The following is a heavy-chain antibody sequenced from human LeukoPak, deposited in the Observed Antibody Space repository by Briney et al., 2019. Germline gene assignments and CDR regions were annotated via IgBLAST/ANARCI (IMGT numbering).Heavy chain of an antibody. D-gene: IGHD3-22*01. V-gene: IGHV4-4*07. CDR1: GGSISSCS. CDR3: ARDASCYYDGSGYYLGY. J-gene: IGHJ4*02. Sequence: SETLSLTCIVSGGSISSCSWNWIRQPAGKGLEWIGRIHTSGSTNYNPSLKSRVTTSVDTSKNQFSLKLSSVTAADTAVYYCARDASCYYDGSGYYLGYWGQGTLVTVSS. CDR2: IHTSGST.